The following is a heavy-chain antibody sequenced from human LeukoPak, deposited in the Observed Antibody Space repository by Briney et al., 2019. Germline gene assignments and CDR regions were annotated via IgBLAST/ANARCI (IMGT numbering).Heavy chain of an antibody. CDR2: IIPIFGTA. CDR1: GGTFSSYA. J-gene: IGHJ5*02. Sequence: SVKVSCKASGGTFSSYAISWVRQAPGQGLEWMGGIIPIFGTANYAQKFQGRVTITTDESTSTAYMELSSLRSEDTAVYYCAREFGKNYDFWSGYYNWFDPWGQGTLVTVSS. CDR3: AREFGKNYDFWSGYYNWFDP. D-gene: IGHD3-3*01. V-gene: IGHV1-69*05.